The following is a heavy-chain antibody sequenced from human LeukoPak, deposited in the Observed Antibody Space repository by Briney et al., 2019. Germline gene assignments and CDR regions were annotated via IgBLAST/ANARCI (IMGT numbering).Heavy chain of an antibody. CDR2: INHSGST. CDR1: GGSFSGYY. D-gene: IGHD3-3*01. CDR3: ARPFNYDFWSGYYTDAFDI. V-gene: IGHV4-34*01. J-gene: IGHJ3*02. Sequence: QPSETLSLTYAVYGGSFSGYYWSWIRQPPGKGLEWIGEINHSGSTNYNPSLKSRVTISVDTSKNQCSLKLSSVTAADTAVYYCARPFNYDFWSGYYTDAFDIWGQGKMVTVSS.